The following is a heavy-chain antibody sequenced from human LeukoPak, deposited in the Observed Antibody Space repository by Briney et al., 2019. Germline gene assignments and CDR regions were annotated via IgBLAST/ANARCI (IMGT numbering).Heavy chain of an antibody. CDR3: ARMMSTVTTFDI. V-gene: IGHV4-39*01. D-gene: IGHD4-17*01. J-gene: IGHJ3*02. Sequence: SETLSLTCTVSGGSISSSSYYWGWVRQPPGKGLEWIGTIFYTGSTYYNPSLKSRVTISVDTSKNQFSLKLSSVTAAGTAVYYCARMMSTVTTFDIWGQGTMVTVSS. CDR1: GGSISSSSYY. CDR2: IFYTGST.